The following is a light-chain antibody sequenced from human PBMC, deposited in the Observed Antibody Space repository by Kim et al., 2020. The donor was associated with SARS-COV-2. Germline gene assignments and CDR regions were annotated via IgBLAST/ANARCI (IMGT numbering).Light chain of an antibody. J-gene: IGKJ4*01. CDR3: QQYNSYSLT. Sequence: DIQMTHSPSTLSASVGDRVTITCRASQSISSWLAWYQQKPGKAPKLLIYKAFSLESGVPSRFSGSGSGTEFTLTISSLQPDDFATYYCQQYNSYSLTFGGGTKVDIK. CDR1: QSISSW. V-gene: IGKV1-5*03. CDR2: KAF.